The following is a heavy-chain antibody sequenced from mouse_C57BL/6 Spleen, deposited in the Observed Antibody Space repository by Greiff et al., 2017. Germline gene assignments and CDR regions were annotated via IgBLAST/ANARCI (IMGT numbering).Heavy chain of an antibody. CDR1: GYTFTDYY. V-gene: IGHV1-19*01. CDR3: ARRTTVDYYAMDY. D-gene: IGHD1-1*01. J-gene: IGHJ4*01. Sequence: EVQLQESGPVLVKPGASVKMSCKASGYTFTDYYMNWVKQSHGKSLEWIGVINPYNGGTSSNQKFKGKATLTVDKSSSTAYMELNSLTSEDSAVYYCARRTTVDYYAMDYWGQGTSVTVSS. CDR2: INPYNGGT.